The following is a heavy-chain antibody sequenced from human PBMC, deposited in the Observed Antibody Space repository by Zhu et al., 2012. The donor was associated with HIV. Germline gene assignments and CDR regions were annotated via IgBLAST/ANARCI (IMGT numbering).Heavy chain of an antibody. J-gene: IGHJ4*02. CDR3: AKDGASGYVFFLR. Sequence: EVQLLESGGGLVQPGGSLRLSCAASGFTFSSYAMSWVRQAPGKGLEWVSAISGSGGSTYYADSVKGRFTISRDNSKNTLCLQMNSLRAEDTAVYYCAKDGASGYVFFLRWGQGTLVTVSS. V-gene: IGHV3-23*01. CDR1: GFTFSSYA. CDR2: ISGSGGST. D-gene: IGHD5-12*01.